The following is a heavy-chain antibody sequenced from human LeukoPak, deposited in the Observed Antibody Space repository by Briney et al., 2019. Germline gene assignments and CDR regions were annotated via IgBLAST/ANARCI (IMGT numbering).Heavy chain of an antibody. CDR2: IYHSGST. D-gene: IGHD1-14*01. CDR3: ARPLTDPYWNDAFDI. V-gene: IGHV4-38-2*01. J-gene: IGHJ3*02. CDR1: GYSISSDYY. Sequence: SETLSLTCAVSGYSISSDYYWGWIRQPPGKGLEWIGSIYHSGSTYYNPSLKSRVTISVDTSKNQFSLKLSSVTAADTAVYYCARPLTDPYWNDAFDIWGQGTMVTVSS.